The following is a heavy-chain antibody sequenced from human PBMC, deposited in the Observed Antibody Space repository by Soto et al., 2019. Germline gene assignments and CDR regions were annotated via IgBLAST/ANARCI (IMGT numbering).Heavy chain of an antibody. D-gene: IGHD3-3*01. CDR3: ARGGLLRFLEWSRSGYYGMDV. CDR2: INHSGST. CDR1: GGSFSGYY. Sequence: SETLSLTCAVYGGSFSGYYWSWIRQPPGKGLEWIGEINHSGSTNYNPSLKSRVTISVDTSKNQFSLKLSSVTAADTAVYYCARGGLLRFLEWSRSGYYGMDVWGQGTTVTVSS. V-gene: IGHV4-34*01. J-gene: IGHJ6*02.